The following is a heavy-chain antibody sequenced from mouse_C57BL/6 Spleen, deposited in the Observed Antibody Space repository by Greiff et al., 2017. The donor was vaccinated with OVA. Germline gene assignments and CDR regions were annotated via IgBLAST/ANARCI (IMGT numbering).Heavy chain of an antibody. CDR2: IDPSDSYT. J-gene: IGHJ3*01. D-gene: IGHD1-1*01. V-gene: IGHV1-69*01. CDR3: ARGDYGSSYQTLFAY. Sequence: QVLLQQPGAELVMPGASVKLSCKASGYTFTSYWMHWVKQRPGQGLEWIGEIDPSDSYTNYNQKFKGKSTLTVDKSSSTAYMQLSSLTSEDSAVYYCARGDYGSSYQTLFAYWGQGTLVTVSA. CDR1: GYTFTSYW.